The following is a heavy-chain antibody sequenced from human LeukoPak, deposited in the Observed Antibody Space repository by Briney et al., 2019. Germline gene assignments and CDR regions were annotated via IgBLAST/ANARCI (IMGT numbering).Heavy chain of an antibody. V-gene: IGHV3-20*04. CDR3: ARDRYYDTSGFLDY. J-gene: IGHJ4*02. Sequence: PGGSLRLSCAGSGFTFDYYGMTWVRQAPGKGLEWVSGINWNGGSTDYADSVNGRFTISRDNAKNSLYLQMNSLRAEDTASYYCARDRYYDTSGFLDYWGQGTLVTVSS. CDR2: INWNGGST. D-gene: IGHD3-22*01. CDR1: GFTFDYYG.